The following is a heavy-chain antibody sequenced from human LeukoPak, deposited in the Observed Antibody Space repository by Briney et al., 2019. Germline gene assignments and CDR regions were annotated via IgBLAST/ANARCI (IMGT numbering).Heavy chain of an antibody. J-gene: IGHJ4*02. CDR1: GFTFSSYS. CDR3: AREKWFGEPRGFDY. V-gene: IGHV3-21*01. Sequence: GGSLRLSCAASGFTFSSYSMNWVRQAPGKGLEWVSSISSSSSYIYYADSVKDRFTISRDNAKNSLYLQMNSLRAEDTAVYYCAREKWFGEPRGFDYWGQGTLVTVSS. CDR2: ISSSSSYI. D-gene: IGHD3-10*01.